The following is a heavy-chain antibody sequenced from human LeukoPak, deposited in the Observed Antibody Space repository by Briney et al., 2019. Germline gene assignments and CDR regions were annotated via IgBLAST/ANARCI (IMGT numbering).Heavy chain of an antibody. D-gene: IGHD3-22*01. J-gene: IGHJ6*02. V-gene: IGHV1-69*13. CDR3: ARDASPYYDSSGPYYGMDV. Sequence: SVKVSCKASGGTFSSYAISWVRQAPGHGLEWMGGIIPIFGTANYAQKFQGRVTITADESTSTAYMELSSLRSEDTAVYYCARDASPYYDSSGPYYGMDVWGQGATVTVSS. CDR2: IIPIFGTA. CDR1: GGTFSSYA.